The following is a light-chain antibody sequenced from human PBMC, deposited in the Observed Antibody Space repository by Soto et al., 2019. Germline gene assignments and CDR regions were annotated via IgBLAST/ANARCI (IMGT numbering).Light chain of an antibody. J-gene: IGKJ2*01. CDR3: QQSYSIPQT. CDR2: AAS. V-gene: IGKV1-39*01. Sequence: DIQMTQSPSSLSASVGDRVTITCRAGQSVSSYLNWYQQKPGKAPNLLIYAASSLQSGVPSRFSASGSGTDFTLTISSLQPEDFATYFCQQSYSIPQTFGQGTKLEIK. CDR1: QSVSSY.